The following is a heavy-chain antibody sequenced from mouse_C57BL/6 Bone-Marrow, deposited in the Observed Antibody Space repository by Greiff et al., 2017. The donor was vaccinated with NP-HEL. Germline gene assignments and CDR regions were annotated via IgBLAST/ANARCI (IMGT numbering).Heavy chain of an antibody. Sequence: EVKLVESGGGLVKPGGSLKLSCAASGFTFSSYAMSWVRQTPEKRLEWVATISDGGSYTYYPDNVKGRFTISRGNAKNNLYLQMSHLKSEDTAMYYCARDPYYGSSHWYFDVWGTGTTVTVSS. CDR3: ARDPYYGSSHWYFDV. V-gene: IGHV5-4*01. J-gene: IGHJ1*03. D-gene: IGHD1-1*01. CDR2: ISDGGSYT. CDR1: GFTFSSYA.